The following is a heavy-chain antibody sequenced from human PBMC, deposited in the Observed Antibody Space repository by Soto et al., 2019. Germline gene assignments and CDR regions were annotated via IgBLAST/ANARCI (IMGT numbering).Heavy chain of an antibody. CDR1: GFTFSSYS. Sequence: GGSLRLSCAASGFTFSSYSMNWVRQAPGKGLEWVSSISSSSYIYYADSVKGRFTISRDNAKNSLYLQMNSLRAEDTAVYYCARDHPGIAAAGTGGSSYFDYWGQGTLVTVSS. J-gene: IGHJ4*02. CDR3: ARDHPGIAAAGTGGSSYFDY. D-gene: IGHD6-13*01. V-gene: IGHV3-21*01. CDR2: ISSSSYI.